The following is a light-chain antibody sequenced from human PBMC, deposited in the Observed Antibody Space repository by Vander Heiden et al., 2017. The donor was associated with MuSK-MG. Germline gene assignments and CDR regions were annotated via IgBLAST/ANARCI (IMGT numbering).Light chain of an antibody. Sequence: QSALTQPRSASGSPGQSITISCTGTSSDVGGYNYVSWYQQHPGDAPKLMIYDVSQRPSAVPDRFSGSKSANTASLPISGLQAEDEADYYSCSETANFIRVFGGGTKLTVL. V-gene: IGLV2-11*01. CDR2: DVS. CDR1: SSDVGGYNY. J-gene: IGLJ2*01. CDR3: CSETANFIRV.